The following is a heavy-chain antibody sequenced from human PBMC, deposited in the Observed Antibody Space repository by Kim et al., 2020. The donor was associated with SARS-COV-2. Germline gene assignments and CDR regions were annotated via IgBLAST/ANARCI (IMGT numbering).Heavy chain of an antibody. CDR3: VRGDPGTYAY. Sequence: AYYANSVKGRFTISRDNSQNTLSLQMNSLKPEDTAVYYCVRGDPGTYAYWGQGTLVTVSS. CDR2: A. V-gene: IGHV3-64D*06. J-gene: IGHJ4*02. D-gene: IGHD1-26*01.